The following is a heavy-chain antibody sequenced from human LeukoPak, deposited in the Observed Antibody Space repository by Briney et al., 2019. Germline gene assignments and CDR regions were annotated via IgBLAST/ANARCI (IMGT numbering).Heavy chain of an antibody. J-gene: IGHJ4*02. CDR2: IASDGSST. Sequence: GGSLRLSCAASGFTFSSYWMNWVRQAPGKGLVWVSRIASDGSSTTYADSVKGRFSISRDNAKNTLYLQKNSLRVEDTAVYYCARGRPHGNDYWGQGTLVTVSS. V-gene: IGHV3-74*01. CDR1: GFTFSSYW. CDR3: ARGRPHGNDY. D-gene: IGHD4-23*01.